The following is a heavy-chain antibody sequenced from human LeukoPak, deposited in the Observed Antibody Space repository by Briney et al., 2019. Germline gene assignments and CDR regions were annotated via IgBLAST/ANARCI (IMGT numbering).Heavy chain of an antibody. Sequence: GGSLRLSCAASGFTFSSYWMHWVRQAPGKGLVWVSRINNDGSSTSYADSVKGRFTISRDNAKNTLYLQMNSLRAEDTAVYYCARGDTAMVKYYYYYMDVWGKGTTVTVSS. V-gene: IGHV3-74*01. CDR1: GFTFSSYW. D-gene: IGHD5-18*01. CDR2: INNDGSST. CDR3: ARGDTAMVKYYYYYMDV. J-gene: IGHJ6*03.